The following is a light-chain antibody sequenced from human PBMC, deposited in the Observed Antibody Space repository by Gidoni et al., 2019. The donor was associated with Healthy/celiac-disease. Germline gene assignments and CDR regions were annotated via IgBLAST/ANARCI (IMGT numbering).Light chain of an antibody. CDR1: SSDVGGYNN. CDR3: CSYAGSYSYVV. V-gene: IGLV2-11*01. Sequence: QSALTQPHSVSGSPGQSVTISCTGPSSDVGGYNNVSWYQQHPGKAPKLMIYDVSKRPAGVPDRFSGSKSGNTASLTISGLQAEDEADYYCCSYAGSYSYVVFGGGTKLTVL. CDR2: DVS. J-gene: IGLJ2*01.